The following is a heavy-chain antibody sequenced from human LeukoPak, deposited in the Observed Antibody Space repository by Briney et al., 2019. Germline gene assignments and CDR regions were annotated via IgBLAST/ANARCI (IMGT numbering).Heavy chain of an antibody. CDR2: IYSGGST. CDR3: ARESIAVAGTLD. V-gene: IGHV3-66*01. D-gene: IGHD6-19*01. CDR1: GFTVSSNY. J-gene: IGHJ4*02. Sequence: GGSLRLSCAASGFTVSSNYMSWVRQAPGKGLEWVSVIYSGGSTYYADSVKGRFTISRDNSKNTLYLQMNSLRAEDTAVYYCARESIAVAGTLDWGQGTLVTVSS.